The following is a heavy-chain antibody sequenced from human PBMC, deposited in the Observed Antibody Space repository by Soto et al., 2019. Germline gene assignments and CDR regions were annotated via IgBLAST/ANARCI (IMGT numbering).Heavy chain of an antibody. J-gene: IGHJ5*02. D-gene: IGHD6-6*01. Sequence: PSETLSLTCTVSGGSISSSSYYWSWIRQHPGKGLEWIGYIYYSGSTYYSPSLKSRVTISVDTSKNQFSLKLSSVTAADTAVYYCARDQGRASSIAARGWFDPWGQGTLVTVS. V-gene: IGHV4-31*03. CDR1: GGSISSSSYY. CDR3: ARDQGRASSIAARGWFDP. CDR2: IYYSGST.